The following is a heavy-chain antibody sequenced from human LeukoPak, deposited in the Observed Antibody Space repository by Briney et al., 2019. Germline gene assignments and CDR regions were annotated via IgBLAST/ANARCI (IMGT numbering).Heavy chain of an antibody. V-gene: IGHV1-18*04. CDR2: ISAYNGNT. Sequence: ASVTVSCKASGYTFTGYYLHWVRQAPGQGLEWMGWISAYNGNTNYAQKLQGRVTMTTDTSTSTAYMELRSLRSDDTAVYYCARALKGRNWFDPWGQGTLVTVSS. CDR3: ARALKGRNWFDP. J-gene: IGHJ5*02. CDR1: GYTFTGYY. D-gene: IGHD2-8*01.